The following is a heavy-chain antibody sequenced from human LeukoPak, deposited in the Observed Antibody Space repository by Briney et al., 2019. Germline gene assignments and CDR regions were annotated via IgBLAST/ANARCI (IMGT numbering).Heavy chain of an antibody. Sequence: GGSLRLSCAASGFTFSSYWMSWVRQAPGKGLEWVANIKQDGTEKYYVDSVKGRFTISRDNAKNSLYLQMNSLRAEDTAVYYCARDRNGYSSGWEPFDYWGQGTLVTVSS. CDR2: IKQDGTEK. J-gene: IGHJ4*02. D-gene: IGHD6-19*01. CDR3: ARDRNGYSSGWEPFDY. V-gene: IGHV3-7*01. CDR1: GFTFSSYW.